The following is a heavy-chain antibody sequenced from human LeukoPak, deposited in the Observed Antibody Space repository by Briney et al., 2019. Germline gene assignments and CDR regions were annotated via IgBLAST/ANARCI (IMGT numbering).Heavy chain of an antibody. CDR1: GFTFSTYW. Sequence: PGGSLILSCAASGFTFSTYWMSWVRQAPGKGLGWVANINQDGSEKYYVDSVKGRLTISRDNAKNSLYLQMNSLRAEDTAVYYCARGSGWYTYWGQGTLVTVSS. CDR3: ARGSGWYTY. J-gene: IGHJ4*02. D-gene: IGHD6-19*01. CDR2: INQDGSEK. V-gene: IGHV3-7*05.